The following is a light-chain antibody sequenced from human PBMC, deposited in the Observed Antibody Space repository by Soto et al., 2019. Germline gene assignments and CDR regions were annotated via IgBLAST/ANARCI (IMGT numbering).Light chain of an antibody. V-gene: IGLV2-14*01. CDR2: DVS. J-gene: IGLJ2*01. CDR1: SSDVGGYNY. CDR3: SSYTSSIVV. Sequence: QSVLTQPASVSGSPGQSITISCTGTSSDVGGYNYVSWYQQHPVKAPKLMMYDVSNRPSGVCNRFSGSTSGNTASLTISGLQADDEGDYYCSSYTSSIVVFGGGTKLTVL.